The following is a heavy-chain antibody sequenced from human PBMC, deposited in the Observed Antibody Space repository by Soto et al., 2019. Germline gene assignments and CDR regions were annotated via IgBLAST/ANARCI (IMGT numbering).Heavy chain of an antibody. D-gene: IGHD5-12*01. J-gene: IGHJ4*02. Sequence: ASVKVSCKXSGGTFSSYAISWVRQATGQGLEWMGGIIPIFGTANYAQKFQGRVTITADKSTSTAYMELSSLRSEDTAVYYCASCTDRWLQPFDYCGQGTLVTVSS. CDR1: GGTFSSYA. CDR3: ASCTDRWLQPFDY. CDR2: IIPIFGTA. V-gene: IGHV1-69*06.